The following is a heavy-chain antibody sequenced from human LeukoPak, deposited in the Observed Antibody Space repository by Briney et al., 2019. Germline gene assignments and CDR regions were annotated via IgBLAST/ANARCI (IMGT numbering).Heavy chain of an antibody. D-gene: IGHD3-10*01. CDR1: GFSFGGHY. Sequence: GGSLRLSCAASGFSFGGHYMSWMRQAPGKGPEWISYISGNGGDIAYADSVRGRFTISRDNAKNSLHLQMNSLRVEDTAVYHCVRHAGRAGGQWGQGTLIAVSS. CDR3: VRHAGRAGGQ. V-gene: IGHV3-11*01. CDR2: ISGNGGDI. J-gene: IGHJ4*02.